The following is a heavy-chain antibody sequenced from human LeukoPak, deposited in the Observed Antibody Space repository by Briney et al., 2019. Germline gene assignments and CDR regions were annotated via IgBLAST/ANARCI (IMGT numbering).Heavy chain of an antibody. J-gene: IGHJ6*02. Sequence: PSQTLSLTCTVSGGSISSYYWSWIRQPPGKGLQWIGYIYYSGSTNYNPSLKSRVTISVDTSKNQFSLKLSSVTAADTAVYYCARGAVIAAADEYYYGMDVWGQGTTVTVSS. V-gene: IGHV4-59*01. CDR1: GGSISSYY. CDR2: IYYSGST. D-gene: IGHD6-13*01. CDR3: ARGAVIAAADEYYYGMDV.